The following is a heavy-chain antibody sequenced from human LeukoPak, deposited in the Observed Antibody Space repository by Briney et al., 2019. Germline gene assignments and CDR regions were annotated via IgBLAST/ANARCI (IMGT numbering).Heavy chain of an antibody. Sequence: SETLYLTCTVSGGSIRSYYWSWIRQPPGKGLEWIGYIYYSGSTNYNPSLKSRVTISMDTSKNQFSLKLSSVTAADTAEYYCAKEASGPSFDPWGQGTLVTVSS. J-gene: IGHJ5*02. CDR1: GGSIRSYY. D-gene: IGHD6-25*01. CDR2: IYYSGST. CDR3: AKEASGPSFDP. V-gene: IGHV4-59*01.